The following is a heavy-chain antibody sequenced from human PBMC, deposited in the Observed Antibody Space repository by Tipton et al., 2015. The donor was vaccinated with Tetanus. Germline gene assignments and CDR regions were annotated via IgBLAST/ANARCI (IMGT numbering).Heavy chain of an antibody. CDR2: IYTGGSA. V-gene: IGHV3-66*02. Sequence: SLRLSCAASGVTVSGNYMSWVRQAPGKGLEWVSVIYTGGSADYTDSVKGRFTISRDNSKNTLYLQMNSLTTEDTATYYCTRQEDGIDYWGQGTPVTVSS. D-gene: IGHD1-14*01. J-gene: IGHJ4*02. CDR3: TRQEDGIDY. CDR1: GVTVSGNY.